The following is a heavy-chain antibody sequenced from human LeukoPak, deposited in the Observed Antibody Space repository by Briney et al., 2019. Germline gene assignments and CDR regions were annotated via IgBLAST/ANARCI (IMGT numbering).Heavy chain of an antibody. CDR1: GFTFSSSS. CDR2: ITGSGDNT. Sequence: GGSLRLSCAASGFTFSSSSMSWVRQAPEKGQEWVSSITGSGDNTYYADSVKGRFTISRDNSKNTLYLQMNSLRAEDTALYFCARLTQNWGQGTLVTVSS. CDR3: ARLTQN. D-gene: IGHD3-9*01. V-gene: IGHV3-23*01. J-gene: IGHJ4*02.